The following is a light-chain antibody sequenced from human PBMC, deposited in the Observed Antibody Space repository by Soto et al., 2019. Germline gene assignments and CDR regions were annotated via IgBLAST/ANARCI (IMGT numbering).Light chain of an antibody. J-gene: IGKJ1*01. Sequence: VMTQSPAALSVSPGVRATLSCRASQSINRNLAWYQQKPGQAPRLLVYGASTMATGIPARFSGTGSGTEFTLTISSLQSEDFAVYYCQQYNTWPGWTFGQGTKVEIK. V-gene: IGKV3-15*01. CDR1: QSINRN. CDR3: QQYNTWPGWT. CDR2: GAS.